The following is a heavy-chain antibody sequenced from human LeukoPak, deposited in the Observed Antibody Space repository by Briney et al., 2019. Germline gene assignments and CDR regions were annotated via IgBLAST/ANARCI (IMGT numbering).Heavy chain of an antibody. V-gene: IGHV4-59*01. J-gene: IGHJ4*02. CDR3: ARDGYYDSSGSSAFDY. CDR2: IYYSGST. Sequence: PSETLSLTCTVSGGSISSYYWSWIRQPPGKGLEWIGYIYYSGSTNYNPSLKSRVTISVDTSKNQFSLKLSSVTAADTAVYYCARDGYYDSSGSSAFDYWGQGTLVTVSS. CDR1: GGSISSYY. D-gene: IGHD3-22*01.